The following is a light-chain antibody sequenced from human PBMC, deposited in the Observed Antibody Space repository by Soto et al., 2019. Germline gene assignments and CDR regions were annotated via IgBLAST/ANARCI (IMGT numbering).Light chain of an antibody. CDR1: SSIIGNFY. CDR3: AAWDDSLSGPGV. CDR2: KNN. V-gene: IGLV1-47*01. J-gene: IGLJ7*01. Sequence: QPVLTQPPSASGTPGQRVTISCSGSSSIIGNFYVYWYQQLPGTAPKLLIYKNNQRPLGVPDRFSGSKSGTSASLAISGLRSEDEADYYCAAWDDSLSGPGVFGGGTQLTVL.